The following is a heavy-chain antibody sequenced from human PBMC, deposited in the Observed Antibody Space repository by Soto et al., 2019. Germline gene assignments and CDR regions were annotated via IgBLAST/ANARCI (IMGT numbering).Heavy chain of an antibody. D-gene: IGHD6-6*01. J-gene: IGHJ6*02. CDR3: ARDGRAAHYYYYGMDV. Sequence: SETLSLTCTVSGGSISSYYWSWIRQPPGKGLEWIGYIYYSGSTNYNPSLKSRVTISVDTSKNQFSLKLSSVTAADTAVYYCARDGRAAHYYYYGMDVWGQGTTVTVSS. CDR2: IYYSGST. CDR1: GGSISSYY. V-gene: IGHV4-59*01.